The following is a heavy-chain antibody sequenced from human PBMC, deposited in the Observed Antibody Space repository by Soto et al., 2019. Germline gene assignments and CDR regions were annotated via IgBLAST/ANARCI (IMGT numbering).Heavy chain of an antibody. Sequence: SETLSLTCIVSGGSISEKYWTWVRQPHGQGLEWIGLIVATEHTDYNPTLKRRVTMSVDASSNQYSLTLTSITAADTAAHSCVARLAASAINSLTPWGRGTRVTVAS. D-gene: IGHD6-25*01. CDR1: GGSISEKY. CDR3: VARLAASAINSLTP. J-gene: IGHJ5*02. CDR2: IVATEHT. V-gene: IGHV4-4*07.